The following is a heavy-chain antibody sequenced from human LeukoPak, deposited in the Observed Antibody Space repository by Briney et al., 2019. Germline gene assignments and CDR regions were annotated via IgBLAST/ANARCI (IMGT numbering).Heavy chain of an antibody. CDR3: ARVRASRWYGLRTYYFDY. V-gene: IGHV4-34*01. Sequence: PGGTLRLSCAASGFTFSTYEMNWVRQAPGKGLEWIGEINHSGSTNYNPFLKSRVTISVDTSKNRFSLKLSSVTAADTAVYYCARVRASRWYGLRTYYFDYWGQGTLVTVSS. CDR2: INHSGST. J-gene: IGHJ4*02. CDR1: GFTFSTYE. D-gene: IGHD6-13*01.